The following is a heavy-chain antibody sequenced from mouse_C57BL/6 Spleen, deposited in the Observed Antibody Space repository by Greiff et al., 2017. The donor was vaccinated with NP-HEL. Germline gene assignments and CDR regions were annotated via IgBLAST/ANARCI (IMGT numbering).Heavy chain of an antibody. D-gene: IGHD2-1*01. V-gene: IGHV1-69*01. CDR2: IDPSDSYT. CDR1: GYTFTSYW. J-gene: IGHJ2*01. Sequence: QVQLQQPGAELVMPGASVKLSCKASGYTFTSYWMHWVKQRPGQGLEWIGEIDPSDSYTNYNQKFKGKSTLTVDKSSSTAYMQLSSLTSEDSAVYYCARGNYHFDYWGQGTTLTVSS. CDR3: ARGNYHFDY.